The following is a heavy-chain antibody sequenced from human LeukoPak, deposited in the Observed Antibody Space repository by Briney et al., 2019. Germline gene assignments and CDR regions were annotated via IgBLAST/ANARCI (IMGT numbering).Heavy chain of an antibody. Sequence: PSETLSLTCTVSGGSISSYYWSWIRQPPGKGLEWMGYIYYSGDTNYNPSLKRRVTISVDAPKNQFSLKLSSVTAVATAEYYCARGSCYYGSGSYYNRKNYYYYMDVWGKGTTVTISS. D-gene: IGHD3-10*01. CDR3: ARGSCYYGSGSYYNRKNYYYYMDV. CDR1: GGSISSYY. CDR2: IYYSGDT. J-gene: IGHJ6*03. V-gene: IGHV4-59*01.